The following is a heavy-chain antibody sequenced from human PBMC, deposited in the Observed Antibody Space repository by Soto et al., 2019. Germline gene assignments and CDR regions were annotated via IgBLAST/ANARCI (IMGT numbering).Heavy chain of an antibody. J-gene: IGHJ6*02. CDR2: ISGSGGST. CDR1: GFTFSSYA. V-gene: IGHV3-23*01. CDR3: AKGGSGSQGYYYGMDV. D-gene: IGHD3-10*01. Sequence: LRLSCAASGFTFSSYAMSWVRQAPGKGLEWVSAISGSGGSTYYADSVKGRFTISRDNSKNTLYLQMNSLRAEDTAVYYCAKGGSGSQGYYYGMDVWGQGTTVTVSS.